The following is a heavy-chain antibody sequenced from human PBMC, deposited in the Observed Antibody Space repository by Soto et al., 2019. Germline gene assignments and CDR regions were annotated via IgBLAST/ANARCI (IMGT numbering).Heavy chain of an antibody. J-gene: IGHJ6*02. Sequence: PGGSLRLSCEASGFTFSAHYMSWVRQAPGKGLEWVSHISGSGDTIYYADSVKGRFTISRDNAKNSLYLQTNSLRAEDTAVYYCARDRQPSSYIGLDVWGQGTTVTVSS. D-gene: IGHD4-4*01. CDR2: ISGSGDTI. CDR1: GFTFSAHY. CDR3: ARDRQPSSYIGLDV. V-gene: IGHV3-11*01.